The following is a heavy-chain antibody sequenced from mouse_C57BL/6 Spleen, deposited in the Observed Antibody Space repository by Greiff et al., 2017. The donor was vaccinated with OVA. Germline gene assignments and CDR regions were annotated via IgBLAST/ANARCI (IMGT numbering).Heavy chain of an antibody. CDR3: ARLGPHFDY. CDR1: GYAFSSSW. Sequence: QVQLQQSGPELVKPGASVKISCKASGYAFSSSWMNWVKQRPGTGLEWIGRIYPGDGDTNYNGKFKGKATLTADKSSSTAYMQLSILTSEDSAVYFCARLGPHFDYWGQGTTLTVSS. CDR2: IYPGDGDT. J-gene: IGHJ2*01. D-gene: IGHD4-1*01. V-gene: IGHV1-82*01.